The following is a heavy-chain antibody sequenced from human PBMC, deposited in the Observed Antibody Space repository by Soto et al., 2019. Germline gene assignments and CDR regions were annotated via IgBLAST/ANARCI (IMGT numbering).Heavy chain of an antibody. CDR2: IYHSGSI. V-gene: IGHV4-4*02. CDR3: ASKFGELLADAFDI. Sequence: QVQLQESGPGLVKPSGTLSLTCTVHDASISSRKWWTWVRQTPGKGLEWLGEIYHSGSINHNPSLKSRVPMSLDKYKNQFSLKMTSVTDADTAVYYCASKFGELLADAFDIWGQGTVVTVSS. J-gene: IGHJ3*02. D-gene: IGHD3-10*01. CDR1: DASISSRKW.